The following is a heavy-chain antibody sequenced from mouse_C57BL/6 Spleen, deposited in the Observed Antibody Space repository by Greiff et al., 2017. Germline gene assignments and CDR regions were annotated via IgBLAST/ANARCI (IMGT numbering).Heavy chain of an antibody. CDR2: IDPETGDT. J-gene: IGHJ4*01. CDR3: TQDYEYDGTS. Sequence: EVQLQQSGAELVRPGASVKLSCTASGFNIKDDYMHWVKQRPEQGLEWIGWIDPETGDTDYASKFQGKATITAETSSNTAYLQLSSLTSEDTAVYYCTQDYEYDGTSWGKGTTVTVSS. V-gene: IGHV14-4*01. CDR1: GFNIKDDY. D-gene: IGHD2-4*01.